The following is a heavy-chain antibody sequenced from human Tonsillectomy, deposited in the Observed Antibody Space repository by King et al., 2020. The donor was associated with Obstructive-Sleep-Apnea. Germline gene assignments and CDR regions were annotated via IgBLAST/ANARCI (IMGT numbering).Heavy chain of an antibody. D-gene: IGHD6-13*01. V-gene: IGHV1-18*01. Sequence: VQLVESGGEVKKPGASVKVSCKASGYTFATYGVTWVRQAPGQGLEWMGWITAYNGNTKYAQNFQVRVTMTTDTSTSTAYMELRSLRSDDTAVYYCARVNKAAAWSFDYWGQGTLVTVSS. CDR3: ARVNKAAAWSFDY. CDR1: GYTFATYG. CDR2: ITAYNGNT. J-gene: IGHJ4*02.